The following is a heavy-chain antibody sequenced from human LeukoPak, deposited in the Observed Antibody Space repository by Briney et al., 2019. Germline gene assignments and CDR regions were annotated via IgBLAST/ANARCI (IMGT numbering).Heavy chain of an antibody. J-gene: IGHJ4*02. Sequence: GGSLRLSCAASGFTFSSYWMSWVRQAPGKGLEWVANIKQDGREKYYVDSVKGRFTISSDNSKNTLYLQMNSLRAEDTAVYYCARSGRGVGYGFYYLDYWGQGTLVTVSS. CDR2: IKQDGREK. V-gene: IGHV3-7*01. D-gene: IGHD5-18*01. CDR3: ARSGRGVGYGFYYLDY. CDR1: GFTFSSYW.